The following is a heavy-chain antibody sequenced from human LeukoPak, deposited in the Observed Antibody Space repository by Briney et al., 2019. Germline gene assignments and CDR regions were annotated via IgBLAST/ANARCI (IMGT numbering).Heavy chain of an antibody. Sequence: GGSLRLSCAASGFAFSSYEMNWVRQAPGKGLEWVSYIRSTSNTIYYADSVKGRFTISRDNAKNSLYLQMNSLRAEDTAVYYCARDFGRWFIDYWGQGTLVTVSS. V-gene: IGHV3-48*03. CDR3: ARDFGRWFIDY. CDR2: IRSTSNTI. J-gene: IGHJ4*02. D-gene: IGHD4-23*01. CDR1: GFAFSSYE.